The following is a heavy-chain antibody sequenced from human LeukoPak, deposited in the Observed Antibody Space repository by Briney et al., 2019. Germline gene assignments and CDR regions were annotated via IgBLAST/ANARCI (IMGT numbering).Heavy chain of an antibody. CDR3: AGDQLALNALDM. D-gene: IGHD1-1*01. CDR1: GGSISSHY. V-gene: IGHV4-59*11. CDR2: ISYIEST. J-gene: IGHJ3*02. Sequence: PSGTLSLTCTVSGGSISSHYWSWIRQSPGNGLEWIGYISYIESTNYSPSLKSRLTISIDTSKNQFSLRLSSVTAAHTAVYFCAGDQLALNALDMWGQGKMVTVSS.